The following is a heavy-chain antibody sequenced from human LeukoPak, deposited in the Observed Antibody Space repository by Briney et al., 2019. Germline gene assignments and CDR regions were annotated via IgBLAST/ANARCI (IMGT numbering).Heavy chain of an antibody. V-gene: IGHV3-23*01. Sequence: PGGSLRLSCAASGFTFSSYAMSWVRQAPGEGLEWVSAIGDSGGSTYYADSVRGRFTISRDNSKNTLYLQMNSLRAEDTAVYYCAKDGYCSSTSCYIRRPFDYWGQGTLVTVSS. CDR1: GFTFSSYA. J-gene: IGHJ4*02. D-gene: IGHD2-2*02. CDR2: IGDSGGST. CDR3: AKDGYCSSTSCYIRRPFDY.